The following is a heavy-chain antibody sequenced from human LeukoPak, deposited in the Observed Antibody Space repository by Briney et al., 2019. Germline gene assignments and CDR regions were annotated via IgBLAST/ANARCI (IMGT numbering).Heavy chain of an antibody. D-gene: IGHD6-13*01. CDR2: ISGSGGTT. V-gene: IGHV3-23*01. J-gene: IGHJ4*02. CDR1: GFTFSSYA. Sequence: GGSLRLSCAASGFTFSSYAMSWVRQAPGKGLEWVSAISGSGGTTYYADSVKGRFTISRDNAKNSLYLQMNSLRAEDTAVYYCATDIAAAGNWGQGTLVTVSS. CDR3: ATDIAAAGN.